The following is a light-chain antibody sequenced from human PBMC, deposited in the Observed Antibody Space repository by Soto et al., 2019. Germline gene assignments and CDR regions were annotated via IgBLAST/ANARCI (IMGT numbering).Light chain of an antibody. Sequence: QSVLTQPASVSGSPGQSITISCTGTSSDVGGYNYVSWYQQHPGKAPKLMIYDVSNRPSGVSNRFSGSKSGNTASLTISGLQAEDEADYYCSSYTSSSTLGGVFGTGTKLT. V-gene: IGLV2-14*01. CDR2: DVS. J-gene: IGLJ1*01. CDR3: SSYTSSSTLGGV. CDR1: SSDVGGYNY.